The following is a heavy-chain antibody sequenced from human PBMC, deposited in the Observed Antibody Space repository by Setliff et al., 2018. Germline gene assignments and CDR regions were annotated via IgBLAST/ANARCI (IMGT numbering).Heavy chain of an antibody. CDR3: AKVQESIVGALEY. Sequence: GGSLRLSCVASGLTFNSYAMGWVRQAPGKGLEWVSTVSVSGDNTYYTDSVKGRFTTSRDNSKNTLSLQMSSLRTEDTAVYYCAKVQESIVGALEYWGQGALVTVSS. J-gene: IGHJ4*02. V-gene: IGHV3-23*01. CDR2: VSVSGDNT. CDR1: GLTFNSYA. D-gene: IGHD1-26*01.